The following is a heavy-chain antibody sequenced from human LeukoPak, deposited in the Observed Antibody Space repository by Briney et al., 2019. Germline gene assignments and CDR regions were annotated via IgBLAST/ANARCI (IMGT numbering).Heavy chain of an antibody. CDR2: IHHRAGA. Sequence: SETLSLTCAVYGGSFTDYYWSWIRYLPGKGLEWIGEIHHRAGANYNPSLWGRVTISADTSKNQFSLHLTSVTAADTATFYCARGPVRDDGLTGISYYFGLDVWGHGTTVTVFS. J-gene: IGHJ6*02. V-gene: IGHV4-34*01. D-gene: IGHD2-21*02. CDR1: GGSFTDYY. CDR3: ARGPVRDDGLTGISYYFGLDV.